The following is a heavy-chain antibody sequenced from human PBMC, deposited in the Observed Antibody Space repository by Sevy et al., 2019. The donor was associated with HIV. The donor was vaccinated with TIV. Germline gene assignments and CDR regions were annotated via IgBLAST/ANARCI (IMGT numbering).Heavy chain of an antibody. D-gene: IGHD3-16*01. CDR3: ARGGETPRGFDP. V-gene: IGHV4-4*02. CDR2: IYHTVST. J-gene: IGHJ5*02. CDR1: GGSIRSVNW. Sequence: SDTLSLTCAVSGGSIRSVNWWHWVRQPPGKGLEWIGEIYHTVSTNYNPSLKSRVTISVDNSKNQFSLNLRSVTAADTAVYYCARGGETPRGFDPWGQGSLVTVSS.